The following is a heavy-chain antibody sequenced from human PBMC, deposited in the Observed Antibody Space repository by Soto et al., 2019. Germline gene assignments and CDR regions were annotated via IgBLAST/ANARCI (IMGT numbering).Heavy chain of an antibody. D-gene: IGHD3-10*01. V-gene: IGHV3-23*01. Sequence: EVQLLESGGGLGRPGGSLRLSCTTSGFPFSNFAMSWVRQAPGKGLEWVSTIGGRADNTYYVDPVKGRFTISRDMSNSALFLQLNSLGGEETAVYYCAMGFEFGELSYWGQGTPVSVSS. CDR2: IGGRADNT. J-gene: IGHJ4*02. CDR1: GFPFSNFA. CDR3: AMGFEFGELSY.